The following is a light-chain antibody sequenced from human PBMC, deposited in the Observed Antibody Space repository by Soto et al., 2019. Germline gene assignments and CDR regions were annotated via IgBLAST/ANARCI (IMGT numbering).Light chain of an antibody. CDR3: QQYGRPPCT. CDR2: WAS. V-gene: IGKV4-1*01. J-gene: IGKJ1*01. CDR1: RSVLYSSNNKNY. Sequence: TQSPDSLAVSLGERATINCKSSRSVLYSSNNKNYLAWYQQKPGQPPKLLIYWASTRESGVPDRFSGSGSGTDFTLTISRLQPEDFAVYYCQQYGRPPCTFGQGTKVDIK.